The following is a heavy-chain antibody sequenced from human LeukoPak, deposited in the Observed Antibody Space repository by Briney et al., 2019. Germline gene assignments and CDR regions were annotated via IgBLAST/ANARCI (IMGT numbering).Heavy chain of an antibody. CDR2: ISWDAGST. J-gene: IGHJ4*02. Sequence: GGSLRLSCAASGFTFDDYAMHWVRHAPRKGLEWVSLISWDAGSTYYADSVKGRFTISRDNSKNSLYLQMNSLRAEDTALYYCAKGGFGGSFYPLGHWGQGTLVTVSS. D-gene: IGHD1-26*01. CDR1: GFTFDDYA. CDR3: AKGGFGGSFYPLGH. V-gene: IGHV3-43D*03.